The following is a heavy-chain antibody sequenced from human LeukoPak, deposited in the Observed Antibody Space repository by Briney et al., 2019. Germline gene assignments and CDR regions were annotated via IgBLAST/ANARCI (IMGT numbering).Heavy chain of an antibody. CDR3: ARLSEHPYEAYGSGFDY. J-gene: IGHJ4*02. CDR1: GYSFTSYW. D-gene: IGHD3-10*01. Sequence: GKSLKISCKGSGYSFTSYWIGWVRQMPGKGLEWMGIIYPGDSDTRYSPSFQGQVTISADKSISTAYLQWSSLKASDTAMYYCARLSEHPYEAYGSGFDYWGQGTLVTVSS. V-gene: IGHV5-51*01. CDR2: IYPGDSDT.